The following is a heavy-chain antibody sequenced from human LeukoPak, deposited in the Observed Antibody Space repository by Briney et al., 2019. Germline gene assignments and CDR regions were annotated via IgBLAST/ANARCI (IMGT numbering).Heavy chain of an antibody. V-gene: IGHV3-74*01. D-gene: IGHD3-3*02. J-gene: IGHJ4*02. Sequence: GGSLRLSCAASGFTFSSYWMHWVRQAPGKGQVWVSRINSDGSSTSYADSVKGRFTISRDNAKNTLCLQMNSLRAEDTAVYYCARVPVSRAIDYWGQGTLVTVSS. CDR1: GFTFSSYW. CDR2: INSDGSST. CDR3: ARVPVSRAIDY.